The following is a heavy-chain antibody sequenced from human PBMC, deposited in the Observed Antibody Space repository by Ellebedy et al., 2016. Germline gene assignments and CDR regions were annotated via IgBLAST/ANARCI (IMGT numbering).Heavy chain of an antibody. V-gene: IGHV4-31*02. D-gene: IGHD3-3*01. CDR2: IYYRGST. CDR1: GGSINSGSYY. CDR3: ARGVEEADFWSGYYNDY. J-gene: IGHJ4*02. Sequence: SETLSLXCTVSGGSINSGSYYWSWIRQLPGKGLEWIGYIYYRGSTYYNASLRGRVTISVDTSKNQFSLSLRSVTAADTAVYFCARGVEEADFWSGYYNDYWGQGILVTVSS.